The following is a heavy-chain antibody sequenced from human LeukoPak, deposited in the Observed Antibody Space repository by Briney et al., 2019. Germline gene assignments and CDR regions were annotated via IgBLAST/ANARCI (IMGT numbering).Heavy chain of an antibody. J-gene: IGHJ4*02. CDR3: ARTSQQWLVEDY. V-gene: IGHV4-61*01. CDR2: IYYSGST. CDR1: GGSISSGSYY. Sequence: SETLSLTCTVSGGSISSGSYYWSWIRQPPGKGLEWIGYIYYSGSTNYNPSLKSRVTISVDTSKNQFSLKLSSVTAADTAVYYCARTSQQWLVEDYWGQGTLVTVSS. D-gene: IGHD6-19*01.